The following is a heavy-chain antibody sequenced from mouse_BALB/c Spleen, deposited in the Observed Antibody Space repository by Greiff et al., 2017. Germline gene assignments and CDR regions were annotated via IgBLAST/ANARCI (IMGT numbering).Heavy chain of an antibody. Sequence: QVQLKESGPGLVAPSQSLSITCTVSGFSLTGYGVNWVRQPPGKGLEWLGMIWGDGSTDYNSALKSRLSISKDNSKSQVFLKMNSLQTDDTARYYCASAAKNDYGWFAYWGQGTLVTVSA. D-gene: IGHD2-4*01. V-gene: IGHV2-6-7*01. CDR1: GFSLTGYG. CDR3: ASAAKNDYGWFAY. J-gene: IGHJ3*01. CDR2: IWGDGST.